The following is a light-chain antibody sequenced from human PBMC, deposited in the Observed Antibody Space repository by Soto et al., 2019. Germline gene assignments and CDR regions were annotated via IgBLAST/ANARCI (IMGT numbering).Light chain of an antibody. CDR3: QLYYSYPLLT. J-gene: IGKJ4*01. CDR1: QGISSY. V-gene: IGKV1-8*01. CDR2: AAS. Sequence: AIRMTQSPSSFSASIGDRVTITCRASQGISSYLAWYQQKPGKAPKLLIYAASTLQSGVPSRFSGSGSGTDFTSTISCLQSQDFATYYCQLYYSYPLLTFGGGTKVEIK.